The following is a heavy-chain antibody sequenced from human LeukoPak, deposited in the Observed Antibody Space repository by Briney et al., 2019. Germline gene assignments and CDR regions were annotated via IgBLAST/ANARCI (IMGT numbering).Heavy chain of an antibody. CDR2: IYYSGST. Sequence: PSETLSLTCAVYGGSFSGYYWSWIRQPPGKGLEWIGYIYYSGSTNYNPSLKSRVTISVDTSKNQFSLKLSSVTAADTAVYYCARGYYDSSGYYSQHWGQGTLVTVSS. CDR1: GGSFSGYY. CDR3: ARGYYDSSGYYSQH. J-gene: IGHJ1*01. V-gene: IGHV4-59*01. D-gene: IGHD3-22*01.